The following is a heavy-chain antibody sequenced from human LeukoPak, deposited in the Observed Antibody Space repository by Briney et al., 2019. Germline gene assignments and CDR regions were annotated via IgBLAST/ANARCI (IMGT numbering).Heavy chain of an antibody. CDR3: APLGSTVDY. J-gene: IGHJ4*02. Sequence: HPGGSLRLSCAASGFTFSTYAMGWVRQAPGKGLEWVSAISGSGGNTYYADSVKGRFTISRDNSKNTLYLQMNSLRAEDTAVYYCAPLGSTVDYWGQGTLVTVSS. CDR1: GFTFSTYA. CDR2: ISGSGGNT. V-gene: IGHV3-23*01.